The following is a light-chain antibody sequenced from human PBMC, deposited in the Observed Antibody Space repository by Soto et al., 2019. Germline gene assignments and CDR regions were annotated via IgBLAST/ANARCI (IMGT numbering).Light chain of an antibody. CDR3: QQSYSTPWT. J-gene: IGKJ1*01. V-gene: IGKV1-39*01. Sequence: DIQMTQSPSSLSASLGDRVTITCRASESISSYLNWYQQKPGKAPKLLIYDASSLQSGVPSRFSGSGSGTDFTLTVSSLQPEDFATYFCQQSYSTPWTFXHGTKVDIK. CDR2: DAS. CDR1: ESISSY.